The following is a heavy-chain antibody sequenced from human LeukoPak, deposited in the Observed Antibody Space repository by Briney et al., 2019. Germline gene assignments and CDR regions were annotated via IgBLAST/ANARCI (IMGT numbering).Heavy chain of an antibody. CDR2: ISSSSSYI. J-gene: IGHJ4*02. CDR1: GFTFSSYG. V-gene: IGHV3-21*01. Sequence: PGGSLRLSCAASGFTFSSYGMHWVRQAPGKGLEWVSSISSSSSYIYYADSVKGRFTISRDNAKNSLYLQMNSLRAEDTAVYYCARVAGYSYGYLDYWGQGTLVTVSS. CDR3: ARVAGYSYGYLDY. D-gene: IGHD5-18*01.